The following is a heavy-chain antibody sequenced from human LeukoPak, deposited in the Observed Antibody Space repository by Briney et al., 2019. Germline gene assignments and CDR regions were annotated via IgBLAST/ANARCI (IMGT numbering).Heavy chain of an antibody. CDR3: ARVEWFGELSPFDI. J-gene: IGHJ3*02. V-gene: IGHV4-59*01. Sequence: SETLSLTCTVSGGSIGNFYWNWIRQSPGKGLEWIGYIYYSGTTNYNPSLKSRVTISLGMSSNQFSLRLDSVTAADTAVYYCARVEWFGELSPFDIWGQGTMVTVSS. D-gene: IGHD3-10*01. CDR2: IYYSGTT. CDR1: GGSIGNFY.